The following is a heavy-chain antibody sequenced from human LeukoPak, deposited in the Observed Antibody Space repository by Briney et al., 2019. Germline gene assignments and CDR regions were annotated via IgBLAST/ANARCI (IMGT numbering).Heavy chain of an antibody. Sequence: GGSLRLSCAASGFTFSSYEMIWVRQAPGKGLEWVSYISSSGRTIFYADSVKGRFTVSRDNAKNPLYLQMNSLRAEDTAVYYCVRRYCSSSSCTLDSWGQGTLVTVSS. J-gene: IGHJ4*02. V-gene: IGHV3-48*03. D-gene: IGHD2-15*01. CDR1: GFTFSSYE. CDR3: VRRYCSSSSCTLDS. CDR2: ISSSGRTI.